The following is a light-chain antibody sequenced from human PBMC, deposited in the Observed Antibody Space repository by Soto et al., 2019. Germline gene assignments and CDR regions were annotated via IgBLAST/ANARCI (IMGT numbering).Light chain of an antibody. J-gene: IGKJ1*01. V-gene: IGKV1-5*03. Sequence: PTNQSPSTLSATVGDRVTITCRASQTISSWLAWYQQKPGKAPKLLIYKASTVKSGVPSRFSGSGSGTEFTLTISSLQPDDFATYYCQHYNSYSEAFGQGTKVDIK. CDR3: QHYNSYSEA. CDR2: KAS. CDR1: QTISSW.